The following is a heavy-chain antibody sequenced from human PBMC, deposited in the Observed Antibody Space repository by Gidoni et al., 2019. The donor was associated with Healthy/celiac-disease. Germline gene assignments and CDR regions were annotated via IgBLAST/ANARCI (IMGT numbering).Heavy chain of an antibody. J-gene: IGHJ4*02. CDR2: IIPLFGTA. CDR3: ARGDPTYYYDSSGYYFDY. Sequence: QVQLVQSGAEVKKPGYSVKVSCKASGGTFSSYAISWVGQAPGQGLEWMGGIIPLFGTAHYAQKFQGRVTITADESTSTAYMGLSRLRSEDTAVYYCARGDPTYYYDSSGYYFDYWGQGTLVTVSS. V-gene: IGHV1-69*01. D-gene: IGHD3-22*01. CDR1: GGTFSSYA.